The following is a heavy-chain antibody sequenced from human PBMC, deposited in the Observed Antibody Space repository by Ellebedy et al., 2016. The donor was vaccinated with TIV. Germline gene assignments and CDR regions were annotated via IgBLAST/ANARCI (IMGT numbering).Heavy chain of an antibody. CDR1: GGSISSYY. J-gene: IGHJ6*02. Sequence: SETLSLTCTVSGGSISSYYWSWIRQPPGKGLEWIGYIYYSGSTNYNPSLKSRVTISVDTSKNQFSLKLSSVTAADTAVYYCARDRDRYCSSTSCHYGMDVWGQGTTVTVSS. CDR2: IYYSGST. V-gene: IGHV4-59*01. CDR3: ARDRDRYCSSTSCHYGMDV. D-gene: IGHD2-2*01.